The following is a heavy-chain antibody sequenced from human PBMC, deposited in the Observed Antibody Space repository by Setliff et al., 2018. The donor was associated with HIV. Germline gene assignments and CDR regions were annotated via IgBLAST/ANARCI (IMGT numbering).Heavy chain of an antibody. CDR3: ARSTTAD. CDR2: IYPNTGGT. V-gene: IGHV1-2*02. D-gene: IGHD4-17*01. CDR1: GYTLTDYY. Sequence: VASVKVSCKASGYTLTDYYIHWVRQAPGQGLEWMGWIYPNTGGTNYAQKFQGRVTMTRDTSISTAYMELSRLRSDDTAVYYCARSTTADWGQGTMVTVSS. J-gene: IGHJ4*02.